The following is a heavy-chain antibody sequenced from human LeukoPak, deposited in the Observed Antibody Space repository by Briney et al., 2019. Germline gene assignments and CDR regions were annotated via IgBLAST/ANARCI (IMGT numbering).Heavy chain of an antibody. CDR1: GYSFTTYW. V-gene: IGHV5-51*01. CDR3: ARQGRIVVVTTTHDAFEI. CDR2: IYPGDSDA. D-gene: IGHD2-21*02. J-gene: IGHJ3*02. Sequence: NHGESLKIPCTGFGYSFTTYWIGWVRQMPGKGLEWMGIIYPGDSDARYSPSFQGQVTISVDKSISTAYLQWSSLKASDTAMYYCARQGRIVVVTTTHDAFEIWGQGTMVTVSS.